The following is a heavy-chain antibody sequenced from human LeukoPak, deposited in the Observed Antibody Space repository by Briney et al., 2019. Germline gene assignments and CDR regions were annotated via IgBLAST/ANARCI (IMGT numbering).Heavy chain of an antibody. J-gene: IGHJ6*03. CDR3: ARGRGSNLVNYYYMDV. CDR1: GFTFSSYN. V-gene: IGHV3-48*01. CDR2: ISSSSSTI. Sequence: GGSLRLSCAASGFTFSSYNMNWVRQAPGKGLEWVSYISSSSSTIYYADSVKGRFTISRDNAKNSLCLQMNSLRAEDTAVYYCARGRGSNLVNYYYMDVWGKGTTVTVSS. D-gene: IGHD6-13*01.